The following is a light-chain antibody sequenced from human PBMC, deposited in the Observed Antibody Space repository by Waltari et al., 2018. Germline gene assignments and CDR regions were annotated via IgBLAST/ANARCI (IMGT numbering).Light chain of an antibody. J-gene: IGLJ1*01. V-gene: IGLV1-44*01. CDR2: TNG. CDR3: AVWDDNLSGVV. Sequence: QSVLAQPPSVSGPPGQRVTIFCSGGSSNIGVNVVNWDQHLPGTSPRLLIFTNGQRPSGVPDRFSGSKSGTSASLAISGLQSEDEGHYYCAVWDDNLSGVVFGAGTQVTVL. CDR1: SSNIGVNV.